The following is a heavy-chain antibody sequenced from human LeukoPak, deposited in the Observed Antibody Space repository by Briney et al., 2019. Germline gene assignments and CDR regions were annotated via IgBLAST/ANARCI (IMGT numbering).Heavy chain of an antibody. CDR1: GFTFSDYY. J-gene: IGHJ4*02. Sequence: GGSLRLSCAASGFTFSDYYMSWIRQAPGKGLEWVSYISSSSSYTNYADSVKGRFTISRDNAKNSLYLQMNSPRAEDTAVYYCARVGYCSSTSCSRGDYFDYWGQGTLVTVSS. D-gene: IGHD2-2*01. CDR3: ARVGYCSSTSCSRGDYFDY. CDR2: ISSSSSYT. V-gene: IGHV3-11*05.